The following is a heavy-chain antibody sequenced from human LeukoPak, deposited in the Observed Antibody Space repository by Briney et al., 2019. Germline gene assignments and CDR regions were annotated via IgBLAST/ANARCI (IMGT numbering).Heavy chain of an antibody. Sequence: GGSLRLSCAASGFTFSSYAMSWVRQAPGKGLEWVSAISGSGSSTYYADSVKGRFTISRDNAKNSLYLQMNSLRAEDTAVYYCARAQTMLTAPLDYWGQGTLVTVSS. CDR1: GFTFSSYA. V-gene: IGHV3-23*01. J-gene: IGHJ4*02. CDR3: ARAQTMLTAPLDY. D-gene: IGHD3-9*01. CDR2: ISGSGSST.